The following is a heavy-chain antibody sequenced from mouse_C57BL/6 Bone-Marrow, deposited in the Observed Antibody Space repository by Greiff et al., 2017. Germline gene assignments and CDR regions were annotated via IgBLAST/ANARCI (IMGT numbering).Heavy chain of an antibody. CDR1: GFTFSDYG. D-gene: IGHD2-1*01. Sequence: EVQLVESGGGLVKPGGSLKLSCAASGFTFSDYGMHWVRQAPEKGLEWVAYISSGSSTIYYADTVKGRFTISRDNAKNTLFLQMTSLRSEDTAMYYCARDLYGNFPFAYWGQGTLVTVSA. CDR3: ARDLYGNFPFAY. V-gene: IGHV5-17*01. CDR2: ISSGSSTI. J-gene: IGHJ3*01.